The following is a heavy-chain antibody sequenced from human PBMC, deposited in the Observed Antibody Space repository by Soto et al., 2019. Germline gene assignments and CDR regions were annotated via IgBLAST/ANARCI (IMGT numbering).Heavy chain of an antibody. CDR2: LNDSGVT. J-gene: IGHJ1*01. Sequence: SETLSLTCAVYGGSFSGYYWSWIRQPPGKGLEWIGELNDSGVTNYNASLKSRVSILGDTSKNQFSLKLSFVTAADTAVYYCARLQSRHLVEYWGQGTMVSVSP. CDR3: ARLQSRHLVEY. D-gene: IGHD3-16*01. CDR1: GGSFSGYY. V-gene: IGHV4-34*01.